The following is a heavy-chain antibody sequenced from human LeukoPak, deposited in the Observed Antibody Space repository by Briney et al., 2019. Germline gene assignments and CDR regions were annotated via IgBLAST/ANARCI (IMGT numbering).Heavy chain of an antibody. CDR1: GFSFSNHW. J-gene: IGHJ4*02. V-gene: IGHV3-74*03. CDR2: INSDGSST. D-gene: IGHD6-13*01. Sequence: GGSLRLSCAASGFSFSNHWMHWVRQVPGKGLVWVSRINSDGSSTTYADSVKGRFTISRDNAKNTLYLQMNSLRDEDTAVYYCTRDVSQSSSWYGAFDYWGQGTQVTVSS. CDR3: TRDVSQSSSWYGAFDY.